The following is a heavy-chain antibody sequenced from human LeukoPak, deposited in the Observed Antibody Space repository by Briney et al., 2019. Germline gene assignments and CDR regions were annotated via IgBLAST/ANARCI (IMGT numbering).Heavy chain of an antibody. V-gene: IGHV1-8*01. J-gene: IGHJ4*02. Sequence: GASVKVSCKASGYTFTSYDINWVRQATGQGLEWMGWMNPNSGNTGYAQKFQGRVTMTRTTSISTAYMELSSLRSEDTAVYYCARGVRYSSGWYFDYWGQGTLVTVSS. CDR1: GYTFTSYD. CDR3: ARGVRYSSGWYFDY. CDR2: MNPNSGNT. D-gene: IGHD6-19*01.